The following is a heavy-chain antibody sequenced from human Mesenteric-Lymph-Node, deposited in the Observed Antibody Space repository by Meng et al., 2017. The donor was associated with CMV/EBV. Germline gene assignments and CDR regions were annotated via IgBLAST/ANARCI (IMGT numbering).Heavy chain of an antibody. CDR1: GGAINNGDYY. V-gene: IGHV4-39*07. CDR3: GREQWLAHYFDN. D-gene: IGHD6-19*01. CDR2: VTPGGGT. Sequence: GSLRLSCNVSGGAINNGDYYWAWIRQPPGKGLEWIGEVTPGGGTNYSPSVKSRVTISRDTSNNQFSLKVTSLTAADTAVYYCGREQWLAHYFDNWGQGTLVTVSS. J-gene: IGHJ4*02.